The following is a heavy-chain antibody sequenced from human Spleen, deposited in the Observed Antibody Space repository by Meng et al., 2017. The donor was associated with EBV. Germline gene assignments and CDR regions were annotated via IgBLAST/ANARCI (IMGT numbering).Heavy chain of an antibody. D-gene: IGHD5-12*01. J-gene: IGHJ4*02. CDR1: GGSISSSIYY. CDR3: ASLYDSGYDFDY. CDR2: IYYSGST. Sequence: QLQLQESGPGLVKPSETLSLTCPVSGGSISSSIYYWGWIRQPPGKGLEWIGNIYYSGSTYYNPSLKSRVTISVDTSKNQFSLKLSSVTAADTAVYYCASLYDSGYDFDYWGQGTLVTVSS. V-gene: IGHV4-39*01.